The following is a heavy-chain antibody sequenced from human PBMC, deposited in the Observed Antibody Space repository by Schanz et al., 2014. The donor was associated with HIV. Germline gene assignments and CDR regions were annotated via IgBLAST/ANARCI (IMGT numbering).Heavy chain of an antibody. CDR3: AKVGRPEYGDYDVYFLDC. CDR2: ISYDGTNK. J-gene: IGHJ4*02. V-gene: IGHV3-30*18. CDR1: GFIFSTYA. Sequence: QVQLVESGGGVVQPGRSLRLSCAASGFIFSTYAMHWVRQAPGKGLEWVAVISYDGTNKDYGDSVKGRFTISRDNSKNTLNLQMDSLRREDTAVYYCAKVGRPEYGDYDVYFLDCWGQETLVTVSS. D-gene: IGHD4-17*01.